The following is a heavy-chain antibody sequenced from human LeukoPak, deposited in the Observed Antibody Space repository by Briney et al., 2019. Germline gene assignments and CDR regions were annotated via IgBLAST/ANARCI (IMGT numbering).Heavy chain of an antibody. V-gene: IGHV3-30*03. Sequence: GGSLRLSCAASGFTFSSYGMHWVRQAPGKGLEWVAVISYDGSNKYYADSVKGRFTISRDNSKNTLYLQMNSLRAEDTAVYYCALAGFGGVIAPFDYWGQGTLVTVSS. CDR1: GFTFSSYG. J-gene: IGHJ4*02. CDR3: ALAGFGGVIAPFDY. D-gene: IGHD3-16*02. CDR2: ISYDGSNK.